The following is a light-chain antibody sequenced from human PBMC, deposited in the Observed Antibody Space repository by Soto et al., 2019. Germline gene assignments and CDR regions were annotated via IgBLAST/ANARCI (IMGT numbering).Light chain of an antibody. Sequence: EIVLTQSPGTLSVSPGERATLSCRASQSLNSNSLAWYQQKPGQAPRLLIYNAYNRASGIPDRFSGSGSGTDFTLTISRLEPEDFVVYYCQQYNNWLITFGQGTRLEIK. J-gene: IGKJ5*01. CDR2: NAY. CDR3: QQYNNWLIT. CDR1: QSLNSNS. V-gene: IGKV3D-20*02.